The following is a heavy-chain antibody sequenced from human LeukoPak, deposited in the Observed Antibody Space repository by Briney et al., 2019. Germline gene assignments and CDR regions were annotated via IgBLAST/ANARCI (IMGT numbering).Heavy chain of an antibody. D-gene: IGHD6-19*01. V-gene: IGHV3-21*01. CDR3: ARMYSSGRGDY. J-gene: IGHJ4*02. CDR1: GFTFSSYS. CDR2: ISSGSSYI. Sequence: GGSLRLSCAASGFTFSSYSMNWVRQPPGKGLEWVSSISSGSSYIYYADSVKGRFTISRDNAKNSLYLQMNSLRAEDTAVYCCARMYSSGRGDYWGQGTLVTVSS.